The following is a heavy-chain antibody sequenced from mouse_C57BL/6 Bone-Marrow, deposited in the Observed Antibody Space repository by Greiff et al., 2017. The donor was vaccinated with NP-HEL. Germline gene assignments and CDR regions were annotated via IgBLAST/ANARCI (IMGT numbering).Heavy chain of an antibody. J-gene: IGHJ2*01. D-gene: IGHD2-4*01. CDR2: FYPGSGSI. CDR1: GYTFTEYT. V-gene: IGHV1-62-2*01. CDR3: ARHPPYDDDGPYYFDY. Sequence: QVQLQQSGAELVKPGASVKLSCKASGYTFTEYTIHWVKQRSGQGLEWIGWFYPGSGSIKYNEKFKDKATLTADKSSSTVYMELSRLTSEDSAVYFCARHPPYDDDGPYYFDYWGQGTTLTVSS.